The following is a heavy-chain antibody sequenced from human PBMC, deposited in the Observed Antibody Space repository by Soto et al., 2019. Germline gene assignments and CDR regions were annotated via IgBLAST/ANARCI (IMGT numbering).Heavy chain of an antibody. CDR1: GGTFSSYA. V-gene: IGHV1-69*01. J-gene: IGHJ6*02. CDR3: ARVAFSVPAPEDTGAAAGKDYYYYYGMDV. D-gene: IGHD6-13*01. CDR2: IIPIFGTA. Sequence: QVQLVQSGAEVKKPGSSVKVSCKASGGTFSSYAISWVRQAPGQGLEWMGGIIPIFGTANYAQKFQGRVTITADESTSTAYMELSSLRSEDTAVYYCARVAFSVPAPEDTGAAAGKDYYYYYGMDVWGQGTTVTVSS.